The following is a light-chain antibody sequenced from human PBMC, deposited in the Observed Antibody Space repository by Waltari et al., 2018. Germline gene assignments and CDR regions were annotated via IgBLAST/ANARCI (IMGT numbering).Light chain of an antibody. Sequence: DIQMTQSPSSLSASVGDRVTITYRASQSIAGLVNWYQQKPGRAPKLLIHAASTLQSGVPPRFSGSGSGTDFTLTISSLQPEDFSTYYCQQSYSAPRTFGQGTKLDIK. CDR3: QQSYSAPRT. J-gene: IGKJ2*01. V-gene: IGKV1-39*01. CDR1: QSIAGL. CDR2: AAS.